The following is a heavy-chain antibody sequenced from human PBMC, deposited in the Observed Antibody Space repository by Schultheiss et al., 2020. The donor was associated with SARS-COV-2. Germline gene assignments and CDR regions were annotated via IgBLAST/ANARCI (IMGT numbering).Heavy chain of an antibody. J-gene: IGHJ6*02. CDR3: ARDGPLGGMDV. Sequence: GGSLRLSCAASGFTFSSYAMHWVRQAPGKGLEWVAVISYDGSNKYYADSVKGRFTISRDNSKNTLYLQMNSLRAEDTAVYYCARDGPLGGMDVWGQGTTVTVSS. CDR2: ISYDGSNK. CDR1: GFTFSSYA. V-gene: IGHV3-30*07. D-gene: IGHD7-27*01.